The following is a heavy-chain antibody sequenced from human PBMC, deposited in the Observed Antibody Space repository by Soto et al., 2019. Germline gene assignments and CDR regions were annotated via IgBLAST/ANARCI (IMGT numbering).Heavy chain of an antibody. Sequence: QVQLVQSGAEVKKPGSSVKVSCKASGGTFSSYTISWVRQAPGQGLEGMGRIIPILGIANYAQKFQGRVTITADKSTSTAYMELSSLRSEDTAVYYCASIGLKRGYYFDYWGQGTLVTVSS. CDR2: IIPILGIA. CDR1: GGTFSSYT. V-gene: IGHV1-69*02. CDR3: ASIGLKRGYYFDY. D-gene: IGHD6-25*01. J-gene: IGHJ4*02.